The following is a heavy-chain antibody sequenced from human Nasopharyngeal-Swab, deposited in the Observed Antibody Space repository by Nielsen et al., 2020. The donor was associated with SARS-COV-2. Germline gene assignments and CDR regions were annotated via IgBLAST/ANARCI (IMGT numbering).Heavy chain of an antibody. CDR2: IWYDGSNK. V-gene: IGHV3-33*01. CDR3: AREDVGATPPIDY. CDR1: GFTFSSYG. D-gene: IGHD1-26*01. Sequence: GKSLKISCAASGFTFSSYGMHWVRQAPGKGLEWVAVIWYDGSNKYYADSVKGRFTISRDNSKNTLYLQMNSLRAEDTAVYYCAREDVGATPPIDYWGQGTLVTVSS. J-gene: IGHJ4*02.